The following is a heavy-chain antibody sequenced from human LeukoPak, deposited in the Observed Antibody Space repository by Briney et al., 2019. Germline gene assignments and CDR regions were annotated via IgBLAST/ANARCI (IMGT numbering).Heavy chain of an antibody. V-gene: IGHV3-23*01. Sequence: RGSLRLSCAASGLTFRNYTMYWVRQAPGKGLESVSGIGASGESTYYADSVKGRFTTSSDDSKNTLYLQMNSLRAEDTAMYYCAKTVGYSNIWGQGTMVTVSS. CDR3: AKTVGYSNI. CDR1: GLTFRNYT. D-gene: IGHD6-13*01. CDR2: IGASGEST. J-gene: IGHJ3*02.